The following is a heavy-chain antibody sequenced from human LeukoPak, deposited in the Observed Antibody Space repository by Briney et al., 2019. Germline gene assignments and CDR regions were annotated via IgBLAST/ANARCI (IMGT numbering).Heavy chain of an antibody. CDR2: ISGSGGST. V-gene: IGHV3-23*01. CDR3: AKDHTVNYYYYGMDV. J-gene: IGHJ6*02. D-gene: IGHD4-17*01. CDR1: GFTFSCYA. Sequence: GGSLRLSCAASGFTFSCYAMSWVRQAPGKGLEWVSAISGSGGSTYYADSVKGRFTISRDNSKNTLYLQMNSLRAEDTAVYYCAKDHTVNYYYYGMDVWGQGTTVTVSS.